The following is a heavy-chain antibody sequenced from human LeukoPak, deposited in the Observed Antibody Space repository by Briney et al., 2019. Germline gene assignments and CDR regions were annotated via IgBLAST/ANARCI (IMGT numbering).Heavy chain of an antibody. V-gene: IGHV3-74*01. D-gene: IGHD5-24*01. J-gene: IGHJ3*02. CDR1: EFTFSRYW. CDR3: AREMATNGDAFDI. CDR2: INTDGSST. Sequence: GGSLRLSCAASEFTFSRYWMHWVRQAPGKGLVWVSRINTDGSSTSYADSVKGRFTISRDNAKNTLYLQMNSLRAEDTAVYYCAREMATNGDAFDIWGQGTMVTVSS.